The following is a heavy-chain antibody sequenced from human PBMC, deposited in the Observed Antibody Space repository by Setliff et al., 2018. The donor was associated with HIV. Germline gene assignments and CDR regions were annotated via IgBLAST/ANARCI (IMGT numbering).Heavy chain of an antibody. D-gene: IGHD4-4*01. V-gene: IGHV4-4*09. CDR1: GDSIKSHH. Sequence: SETLSLTCTVSGDSIKSHHWSWIRQPAGKGLEWLAYTDASGDTNYNPPLRGRVIISLDTSNNQFSLNLNSVTAADTAVYYCARQLDYTNGRYFDYWGPGTLVTVSS. CDR2: TDASGDT. CDR3: ARQLDYTNGRYFDY. J-gene: IGHJ4*02.